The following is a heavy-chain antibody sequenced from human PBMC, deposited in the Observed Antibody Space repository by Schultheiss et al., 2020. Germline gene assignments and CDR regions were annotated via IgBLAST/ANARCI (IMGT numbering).Heavy chain of an antibody. CDR3: ARATRTIPYAMDV. J-gene: IGHJ6*02. CDR1: GFTFSSYS. V-gene: IGHV3-21*05. CDR2: ISSSSSYT. D-gene: IGHD3-9*01. Sequence: GGSLRLSCAASGFTFSSYSMNWVRQAPGKGLEWVSYISSSSSYTNYADSVRGRFTISRDNSRNTLYLQMNSLRAEDTAVYYCARATRTIPYAMDVWGQGTTVTVSS.